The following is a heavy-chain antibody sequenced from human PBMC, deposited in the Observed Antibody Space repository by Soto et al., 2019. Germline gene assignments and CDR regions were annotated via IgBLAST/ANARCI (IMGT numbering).Heavy chain of an antibody. Sequence: SVKVSCKASGVTFSSYAISWVRQAPGQALEWMGGLIPIFGTANYAQKFQGRVTITADESTSTAYMELSSLRSEDTAVYYCARFIVVVTAIEHYYYGMDVWGQGTTVTVSS. V-gene: IGHV1-69*13. CDR1: GVTFSSYA. CDR3: ARFIVVVTAIEHYYYGMDV. J-gene: IGHJ6*02. D-gene: IGHD2-21*02. CDR2: LIPIFGTA.